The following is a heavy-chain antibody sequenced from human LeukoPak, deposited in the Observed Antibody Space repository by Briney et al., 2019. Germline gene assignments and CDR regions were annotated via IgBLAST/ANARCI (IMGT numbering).Heavy chain of an antibody. CDR3: ARLDYGSGSYAPFDY. CDR1: GGSISSYY. CDR2: IYYSGST. V-gene: IGHV4-59*01. J-gene: IGHJ4*02. Sequence: PSETLSLTCTVSGGSISSYYWSWIRQPPGKGLEWIGCIYYSGSTNYNPSLKSRVTISVDTSKNQFSLKLSSVTAADTAVYYCARLDYGSGSYAPFDYWGQGTLVTVSS. D-gene: IGHD3-10*01.